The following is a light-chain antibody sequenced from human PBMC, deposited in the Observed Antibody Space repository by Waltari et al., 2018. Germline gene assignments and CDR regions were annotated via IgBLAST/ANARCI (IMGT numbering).Light chain of an antibody. CDR3: CSYAGSSTYVV. CDR2: GVS. CDR1: SSDVGSYNL. V-gene: IGLV2-23*02. J-gene: IGLJ2*01. Sequence: QSALTQPASVSGSPGQSITISCTGTSSDVGSYNLVSWYQQHPGKAPKRMSYGVSKRPSGVSNRFSGATSGDTASLTISGLQAEDEADYYCCSYAGSSTYVVFGGGTKLTVL.